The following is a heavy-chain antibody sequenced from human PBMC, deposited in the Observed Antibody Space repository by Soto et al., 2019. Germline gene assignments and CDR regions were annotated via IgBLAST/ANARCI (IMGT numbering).Heavy chain of an antibody. Sequence: PGGSLRLSCAASGFTFSSYAMSWVRQAPGKGLEWVSAIGGSGGSTYYADSVKGRFTISRDNSKNTLYLQMNSLRAEDAAVYYCAKATTPTVFDYMDVWGKGTTVTVSS. CDR2: IGGSGGST. CDR1: GFTFSSYA. V-gene: IGHV3-23*01. D-gene: IGHD1-1*01. J-gene: IGHJ6*03. CDR3: AKATTPTVFDYMDV.